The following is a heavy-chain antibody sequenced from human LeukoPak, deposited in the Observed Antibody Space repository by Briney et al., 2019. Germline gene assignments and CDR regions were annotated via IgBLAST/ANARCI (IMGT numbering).Heavy chain of an antibody. CDR3: AIDSSASSWRWFDP. J-gene: IGHJ5*02. D-gene: IGHD6-13*01. V-gene: IGHV1-2*02. Sequence: ASVKVSCKASGYTFTGYYMHWVRQAPGQGLEWMGWINPNSGGTNYAQKFQGRVTMTRDTSISTAYMELRSLKYEDTAVYYCAIDSSASSWRWFDPWGPGTQVIVSS. CDR2: INPNSGGT. CDR1: GYTFTGYY.